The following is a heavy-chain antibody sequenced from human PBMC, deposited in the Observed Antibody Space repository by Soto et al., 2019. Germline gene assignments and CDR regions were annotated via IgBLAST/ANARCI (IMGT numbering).Heavy chain of an antibody. D-gene: IGHD2-2*01. CDR3: ARLGGYCSSTGCYGYYALDV. V-gene: IGHV4-39*02. CDR2: FRYNENT. Sequence: QLQLQESGPGLVKPSETLSLTCTVSGGSIRSGPYSWGWIRQTPGEGLEWIGTFRYNENTYYNPSLESRVTISVDTSKNHFTLKATSATVADTAVYYCARLGGYCSSTGCYGYYALDVWGPGTTVTVSS. CDR1: GGSIRSGPYS. J-gene: IGHJ6*02.